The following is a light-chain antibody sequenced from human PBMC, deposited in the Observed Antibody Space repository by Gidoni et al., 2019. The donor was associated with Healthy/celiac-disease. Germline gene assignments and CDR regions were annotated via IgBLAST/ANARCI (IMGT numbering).Light chain of an antibody. CDR2: DAS. V-gene: IGKV1-33*01. CDR3: QPYDNLPFT. CDR1: QDISNY. Sequence: DIQMTQSPSSLSASVGDRVTITCQASQDISNYLNWYQQKPGKAPKLLIYDASNLETGVPSRFSGSGSATDFTFTISSLQPEDIATYYCQPYDNLPFTFGPGTKVDIK. J-gene: IGKJ3*01.